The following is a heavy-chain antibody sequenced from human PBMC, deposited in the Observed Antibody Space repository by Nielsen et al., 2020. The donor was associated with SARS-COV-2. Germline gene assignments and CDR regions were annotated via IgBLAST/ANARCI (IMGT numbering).Heavy chain of an antibody. CDR2: IYNSGST. J-gene: IGHJ5*02. Sequence: SETLSLTCAVSGDSVSSHDWWTWVRQPPGKGLEWIGYIYNSGSTSYNPSLKSRLTISVDTSKNQFSLKLSSVTAADTAVYYCVRVELLLEGVHWFDPWGQGTLVTVSS. CDR1: GDSVSSHDW. CDR3: VRVELLLEGVHWFDP. D-gene: IGHD1-26*01. V-gene: IGHV4-30-4*01.